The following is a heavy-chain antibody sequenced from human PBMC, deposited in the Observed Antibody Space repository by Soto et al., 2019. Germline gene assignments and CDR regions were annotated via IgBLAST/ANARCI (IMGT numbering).Heavy chain of an antibody. J-gene: IGHJ5*02. CDR1: GYTFTNYE. Sequence: QVQLVQSGAEVRKPGASVKVSCEASGYTFTNYEISWVRQASGQGLEWMGWMNPGSGNTGYAHKFQGRVTMTRNMSISTAYMELSRLASDDTAIYYCARMASSGSLNWFDPWGQGTLVTVSS. V-gene: IGHV1-8*01. CDR3: ARMASSGSLNWFDP. D-gene: IGHD3-10*01. CDR2: MNPGSGNT.